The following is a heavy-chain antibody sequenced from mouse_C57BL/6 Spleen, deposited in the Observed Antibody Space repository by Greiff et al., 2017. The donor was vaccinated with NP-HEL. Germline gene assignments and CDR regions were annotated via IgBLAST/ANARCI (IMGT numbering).Heavy chain of an antibody. CDR1: GYTFTDYY. CDR3: ARRGSFDV. V-gene: IGHV1-26*01. CDR2: INPNNGGT. Sequence: VQLQQSGPELVKPGASVKISCKASGYTFTDYYMNWVKQSHGKSLEWIGDINPNNGGTSYNQKFKGKATLTVDKSSSTAYMELRSLTSEDSAVYYCARRGSFDVWGTGTTVTVSS. J-gene: IGHJ1*03.